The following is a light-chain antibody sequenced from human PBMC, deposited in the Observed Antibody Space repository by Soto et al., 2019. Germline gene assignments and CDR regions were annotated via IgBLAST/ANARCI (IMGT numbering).Light chain of an antibody. CDR3: QQYNNWPPWT. CDR1: QSVSSSY. Sequence: EIVLTQSPGTLSLSPGERATLSCRAVQSVSSSYLAWYQQKPGQAPRLLIYFASSRATGIPDRFSGSGSGTDFTLTISSLQSEDFAVYYCQQYNNWPPWTFGQGTKVDI. CDR2: FAS. V-gene: IGKV3-20*01. J-gene: IGKJ1*01.